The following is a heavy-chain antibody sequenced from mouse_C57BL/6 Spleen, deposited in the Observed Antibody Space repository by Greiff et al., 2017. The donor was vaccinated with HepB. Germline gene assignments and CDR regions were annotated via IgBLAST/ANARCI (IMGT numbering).Heavy chain of an antibody. D-gene: IGHD2-2*01. V-gene: IGHV5-16*01. J-gene: IGHJ4*01. CDR1: GFTFSDYY. CDR3: ARCGYDVGGYAMDY. Sequence: EVKLVESEGGLVQPGSSMKLSCTASGFTFSDYYMAWVRQVPEKGLEWVANINYDGSSTYYLDSLKSRFIISRDNAKNILYLQISSLKSEDTATYYCARCGYDVGGYAMDYWGQGTSVTVSS. CDR2: INYDGSST.